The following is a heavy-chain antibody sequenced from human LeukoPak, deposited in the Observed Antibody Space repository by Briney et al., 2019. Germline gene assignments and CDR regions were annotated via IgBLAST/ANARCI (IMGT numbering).Heavy chain of an antibody. D-gene: IGHD3-22*01. CDR1: GFTFSSYA. CDR3: ARVGALDYDSSGYYLDY. Sequence: GGSLRLSCAASGFTFSSYAMSWVRQAPGKGLERVSYISSSGSTIYYADSVKGRFTISRDNAKNSLYLQMNSLRAEDTAVYYCARVGALDYDSSGYYLDYWGQGTLVTVSS. J-gene: IGHJ4*02. CDR2: ISSSGSTI. V-gene: IGHV3-48*04.